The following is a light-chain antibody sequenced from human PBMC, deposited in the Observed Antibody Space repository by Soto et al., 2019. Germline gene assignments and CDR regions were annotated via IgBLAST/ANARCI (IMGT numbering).Light chain of an antibody. Sequence: QSPRTEPASVSGSPGHSITISCTGTSGDVGAYDFVSWYQHHPGKAPRLVIYDVSRRPAGASDRFSGSKSGSTASLTISTLQAEEEADYYCVSFTVTYSYVFGTGTKVTVL. CDR1: SGDVGAYDF. J-gene: IGLJ1*01. V-gene: IGLV2-14*01. CDR3: VSFTVTYSYV. CDR2: DVS.